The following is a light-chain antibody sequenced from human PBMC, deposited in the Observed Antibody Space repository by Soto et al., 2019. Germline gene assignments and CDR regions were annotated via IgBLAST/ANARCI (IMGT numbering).Light chain of an antibody. CDR2: RAS. CDR3: QQYNSFPWT. Sequence: QMTQSPSTLSAVVGDRVTVTCRASQTISSWLAWYQQKPGEVPKVLIYRASNLERGVPSRFSGGGSGTEFTLTISGLQPEDFATYYCQQYNSFPWTFGQGTKVDIK. J-gene: IGKJ1*01. CDR1: QTISSW. V-gene: IGKV1-5*03.